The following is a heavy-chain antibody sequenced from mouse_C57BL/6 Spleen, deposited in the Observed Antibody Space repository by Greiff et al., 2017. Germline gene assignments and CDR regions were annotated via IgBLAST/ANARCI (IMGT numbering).Heavy chain of an antibody. J-gene: IGHJ1*03. V-gene: IGHV1-50*01. Sequence: QVQLQQPGAELVKPGASVKLSCKASGYTFTSYWMQWVKQRPGQGLEWIGEIDPSDSYTNYNQKFKGKATLTVDTSSSTAYMQLSSLTSEDSAVYYCARICVLHLDVWGTGTTVTVSS. CDR1: GYTFTSYW. D-gene: IGHD1-1*01. CDR2: IDPSDSYT. CDR3: ARICVLHLDV.